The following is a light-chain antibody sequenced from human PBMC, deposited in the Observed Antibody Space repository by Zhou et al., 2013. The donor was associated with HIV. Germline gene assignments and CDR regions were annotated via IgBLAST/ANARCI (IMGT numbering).Light chain of an antibody. CDR3: QHYGVSPYT. Sequence: EIVLTQSPGTLSLSPGERATLSCRASQSVSSYLAWYQQKPGQAPRLLIYDASNRATGIPARFSGSGSGTEFTLTISRLEPEDFAVYYCQHYGVSPYTFGPGTKLEI. CDR1: QSVSSY. V-gene: IGKV3-20*01. CDR2: DAS. J-gene: IGKJ2*01.